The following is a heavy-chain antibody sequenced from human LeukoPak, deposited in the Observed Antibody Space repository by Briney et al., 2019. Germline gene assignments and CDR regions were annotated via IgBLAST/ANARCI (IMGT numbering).Heavy chain of an antibody. J-gene: IGHJ4*02. D-gene: IGHD2-21*01. Sequence: GSLSLSCAASGFPFSSYAMSWVRQAPGKGLEWVSAISGSGGSTYYADSVKGRFTISRDNSKNTLYLQMNSLRAEDTAVYYCAKFLPTHIVVANYYFDYWGQGTLVTVSS. CDR1: GFPFSSYA. CDR2: ISGSGGST. V-gene: IGHV3-23*01. CDR3: AKFLPTHIVVANYYFDY.